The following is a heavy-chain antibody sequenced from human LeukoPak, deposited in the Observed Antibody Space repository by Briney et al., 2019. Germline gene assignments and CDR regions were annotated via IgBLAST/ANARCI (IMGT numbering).Heavy chain of an antibody. J-gene: IGHJ4*02. D-gene: IGHD3-10*01. CDR2: INHSGST. Sequence: SETLSLTRAVYGGSFSGYYWSGIRQPPGKGLEWIGEINHSGSTNYNPSLKSRVTISVDTSKNQFALKLSSVTAADTAVYYCARGGYGSGSYLENWGQGTLVTVSS. CDR3: ARGGYGSGSYLEN. V-gene: IGHV4-34*01. CDR1: GGSFSGYY.